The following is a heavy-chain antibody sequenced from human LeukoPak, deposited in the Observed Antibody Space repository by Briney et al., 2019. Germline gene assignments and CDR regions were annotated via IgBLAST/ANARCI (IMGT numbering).Heavy chain of an antibody. J-gene: IGHJ4*02. CDR1: GFTFSNAW. D-gene: IGHD3-22*01. CDR3: TTDIRPYYYDSSGYYGTGD. Sequence: GGSLRLSCAASGFTFSNAWMSWVRQAPGKGLEWVGRIKSKTDGGTTDYAAPVKGRYTISRDDSKNTLYLQMNSLKTEDTAVYYCTTDIRPYYYDSSGYYGTGDWGQGTLVTVSS. CDR2: IKSKTDGGTT. V-gene: IGHV3-15*01.